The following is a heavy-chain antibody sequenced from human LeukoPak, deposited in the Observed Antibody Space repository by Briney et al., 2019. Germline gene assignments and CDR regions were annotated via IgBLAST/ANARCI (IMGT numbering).Heavy chain of an antibody. CDR3: ARVETYGAVGY. D-gene: IGHD1-1*01. J-gene: IGHJ4*02. V-gene: IGHV4-34*01. CDR2: INHSGST. Sequence: SETLSLTCAVYGGSFSGYYWSWIRQPPGKGLEWIGEINHSGSTNYNPSLKSRVTISADTSKNQFSLKLSSVTAAETAVYYCARVETYGAVGYWGQGTLVTVSS. CDR1: GGSFSGYY.